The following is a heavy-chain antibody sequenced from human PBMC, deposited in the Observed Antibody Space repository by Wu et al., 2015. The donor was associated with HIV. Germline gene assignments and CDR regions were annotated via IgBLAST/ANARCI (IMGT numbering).Heavy chain of an antibody. CDR2: IIPMFKTP. CDR3: VRDTPLTGQT. CDR1: GGIFSNFG. D-gene: IGHD3-9*01. V-gene: IGHV1-69*12. Sequence: QLEQSGAEMKKPGSSMKVSCKASGGIFSNFGVSWVRQAPGRGPEWLGGIIPMFKTPNYARDFRGRVTISADDSTSTVHLELRGLRFGDTAVYFCVRDTPLTGQTWGLGTLVTVSS. J-gene: IGHJ4*02.